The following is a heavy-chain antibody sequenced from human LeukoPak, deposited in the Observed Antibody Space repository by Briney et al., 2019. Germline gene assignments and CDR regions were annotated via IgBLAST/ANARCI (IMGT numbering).Heavy chain of an antibody. D-gene: IGHD4-17*01. CDR3: AKAAYGDYVHWFDP. CDR2: ISGSGGST. V-gene: IGHV3-23*01. CDR1: GFTFSSYA. J-gene: IGHJ5*02. Sequence: PGGSLRLSCAASGFTFSSYALSWVRQAPGKGLEWVSAISGSGGSTYYADSVKGRFTISRDNSKNTLYLQMNSLRAEDTALYYCAKAAYGDYVHWFDPWGQGTLVTVSS.